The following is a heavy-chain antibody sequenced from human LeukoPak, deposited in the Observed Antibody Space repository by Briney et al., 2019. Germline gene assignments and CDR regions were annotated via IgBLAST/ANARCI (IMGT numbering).Heavy chain of an antibody. CDR2: FGTAGDT. CDR1: GFTLSTYD. V-gene: IGHV3-13*04. D-gene: IGHD2-2*01. J-gene: IGHJ3*01. CDR3: VRDRCSSATCAGGFGV. Sequence: PGGSLRLSCAASGFTLSTYDMHWVRQSTGKGLEWVSGFGTAGDTRYVGSVKGRFTISRDSAKNSIYLHMNRLRAGDTAVYYCVRDRCSSATCAGGFGVWGQGTTVIVSS.